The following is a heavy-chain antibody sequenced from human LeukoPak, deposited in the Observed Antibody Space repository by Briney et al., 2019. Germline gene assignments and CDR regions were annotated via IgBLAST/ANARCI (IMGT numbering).Heavy chain of an antibody. V-gene: IGHV4-59*01. CDR2: MYYSGST. Sequence: ASETLSLTCTVSGGSISSYYWSWIRQPPGKGLEWIGYMYYSGSTNYNPSLKSRVTMSVDTSKNHFSLKMSSVTAADTAVYYCARDIGGRYSWYYFDYWGRGTLVTVSS. J-gene: IGHJ4*02. CDR1: GGSISSYY. CDR3: ARDIGGRYSWYYFDY. D-gene: IGHD2-8*01.